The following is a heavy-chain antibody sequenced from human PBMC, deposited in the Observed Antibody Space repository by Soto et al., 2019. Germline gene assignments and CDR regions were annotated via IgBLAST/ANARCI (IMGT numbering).Heavy chain of an antibody. Sequence: HPGGSLRLSCAASRFTFSSYAMSWVRQAPGKGLEWVSFITGSGGTTFYADSVKGRFTISRDNSKNTLYLQMNSLRAEDTAVYYCAKHHGGNSWYCLDSWGQGTLVTVSS. CDR3: AKHHGGNSWYCLDS. CDR1: RFTFSSYA. J-gene: IGHJ4*02. CDR2: ITGSGGTT. V-gene: IGHV3-23*01. D-gene: IGHD6-13*01.